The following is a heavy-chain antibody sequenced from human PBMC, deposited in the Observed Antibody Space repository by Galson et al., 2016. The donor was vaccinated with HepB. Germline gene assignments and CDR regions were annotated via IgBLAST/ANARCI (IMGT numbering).Heavy chain of an antibody. Sequence: SLRLSCAASGFTFSTYAMSWVRQAPGKGLEWVSAISGSGAGTYYAGSGKGRFTISRDNSKNTLYLQMSSLRAEDTAVYYCAKGYGLWDYWGQGTLVTVSS. D-gene: IGHD5-18*01. CDR3: AKGYGLWDY. CDR2: ISGSGAGT. J-gene: IGHJ4*02. CDR1: GFTFSTYA. V-gene: IGHV3-23*01.